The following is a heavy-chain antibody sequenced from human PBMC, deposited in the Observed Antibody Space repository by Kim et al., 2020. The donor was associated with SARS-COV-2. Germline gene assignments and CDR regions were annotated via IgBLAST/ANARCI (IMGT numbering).Heavy chain of an antibody. D-gene: IGHD5-18*01. J-gene: IGHJ4*02. CDR3: ARGGGYSYGAIDY. Sequence: NPALTSRFTISVDTSKNQFSLKLRSVTAADTAVYYCARGGGYSYGAIDYWGQGTLVTVSS. V-gene: IGHV4-34*01.